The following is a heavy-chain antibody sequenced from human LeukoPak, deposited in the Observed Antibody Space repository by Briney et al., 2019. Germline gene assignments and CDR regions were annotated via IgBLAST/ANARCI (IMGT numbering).Heavy chain of an antibody. J-gene: IGHJ4*02. Sequence: ASVTVSFKASGYTFTGNYMHWVRQAPGQGLEWMGGINPNSGGTNNVQKFQGRVTLTRDTSISTAYMELSRLRSDDTAVYYCARDHGYSYGNSDYWGQGTLVTVSS. V-gene: IGHV1-2*02. D-gene: IGHD5-18*01. CDR3: ARDHGYSYGNSDY. CDR1: GYTFTGNY. CDR2: INPNSGGT.